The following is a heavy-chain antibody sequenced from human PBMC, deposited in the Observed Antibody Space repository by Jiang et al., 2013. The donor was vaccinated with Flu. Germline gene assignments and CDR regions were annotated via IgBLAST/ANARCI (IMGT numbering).Heavy chain of an antibody. D-gene: IGHD6-19*01. CDR3: ARERLAVARPWGYYYYGMDV. J-gene: IGHJ6*02. CDR2: TYYRSKWYN. Sequence: SQTLSLTCAISGDSVSSNSAAWNWIRQSPSRGLEWLGRTYYRSKWYNDYAVSVKSRITINPDTSKNQFSLQLNSVTPEDTAVYYCARERLAVARPWGYYYYGMDVWGQGTTVTVSS. V-gene: IGHV6-1*01. CDR1: GDSVSSNSAA.